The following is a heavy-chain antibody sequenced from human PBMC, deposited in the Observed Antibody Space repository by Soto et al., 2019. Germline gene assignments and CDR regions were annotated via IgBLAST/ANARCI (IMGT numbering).Heavy chain of an antibody. V-gene: IGHV3-23*01. Sequence: GGSLRLSCAASGFTFSTYAMTWVRQAPGKGLEWVSAISASGGSTYYADSVKGRFTISRDNSKNTLYLQMNSLRAEDTAVYYCARDVLLWFGEPVPYNWFDPWGQGTLVTVS. CDR2: ISASGGST. J-gene: IGHJ5*02. D-gene: IGHD3-10*01. CDR3: ARDVLLWFGEPVPYNWFDP. CDR1: GFTFSTYA.